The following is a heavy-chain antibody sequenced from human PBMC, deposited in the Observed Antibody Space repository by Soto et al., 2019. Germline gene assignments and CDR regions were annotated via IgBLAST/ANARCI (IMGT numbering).Heavy chain of an antibody. D-gene: IGHD4-17*01. CDR2: MNPNSGDT. CDR3: ARTLYGGNVDY. V-gene: IGHV1-8*02. J-gene: IGHJ4*02. Sequence: ASVKVSCKASGGTFSSYTMTWVRQATGQGLEWMGWMNPNSGDTGYAQKFQGRVTMTRNTSISTAYMELSSLRSEDTAVYYCARTLYGGNVDYWGQGTLVTVSS. CDR1: GGTFSSYT.